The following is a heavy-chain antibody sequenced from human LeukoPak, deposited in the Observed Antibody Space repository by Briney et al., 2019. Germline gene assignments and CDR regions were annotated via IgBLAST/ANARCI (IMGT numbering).Heavy chain of an antibody. Sequence: SETLSLTCTVSGGSISSTGYYWTWIRQPAGKGLEWIGHIDNSGSTNCNPSLKSRVTISVDTSKNQFSLNLTFVTAADTAVYYCARDCEFCNLLFYMNVWGKGTTVTVSS. CDR3: ARDCEFCNLLFYMNV. D-gene: IGHD3-16*01. CDR1: GGSISSTGYY. J-gene: IGHJ6*03. V-gene: IGHV4-61*09. CDR2: IDNSGST.